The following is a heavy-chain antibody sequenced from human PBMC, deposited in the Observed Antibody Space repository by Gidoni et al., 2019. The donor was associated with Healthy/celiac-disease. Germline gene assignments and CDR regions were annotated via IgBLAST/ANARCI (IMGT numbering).Heavy chain of an antibody. J-gene: IGHJ4*02. CDR1: GFTVISNY. D-gene: IGHD3-22*01. CDR3: ARDSSSGYYAY. V-gene: IGHV3-66*01. Sequence: EVQLVESGGGLVQPGGSLRLSCAASGFTVISNYMSGVRQAPGKGLEWVSVIYSGGSTYYADSVKGRFTISRDNSKNTLYLQMNSLRAEDTAVYYCARDSSSGYYAYWGQGTLVTVSS. CDR2: IYSGGST.